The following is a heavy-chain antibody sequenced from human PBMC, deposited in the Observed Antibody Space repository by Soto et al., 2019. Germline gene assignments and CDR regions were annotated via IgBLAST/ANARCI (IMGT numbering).Heavy chain of an antibody. CDR1: GDTFGTYG. D-gene: IGHD2-15*01. J-gene: IGHJ6*02. CDR2: IIPLLNTR. Sequence: SVKVSCKASGDTFGTYGITWVRQAPGQGLEWVGGIIPLLNTRNSAQKLQGRVTISVDESANIAYMELISLISDDTAVYFCARGRDAASQFYSPHGMDVWGQGTTVTVSS. V-gene: IGHV1-69*13. CDR3: ARGRDAASQFYSPHGMDV.